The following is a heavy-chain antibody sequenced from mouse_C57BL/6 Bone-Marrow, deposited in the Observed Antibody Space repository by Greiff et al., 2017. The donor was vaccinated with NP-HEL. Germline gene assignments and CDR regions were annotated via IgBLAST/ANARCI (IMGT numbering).Heavy chain of an antibody. Sequence: QVQLQQPGAELVKPGASVKMSCKASGYTFTSYWITWVKQRPGQGLEWIGDIYPGSGSTNYNEKFKSKATLTVDTSSSTDYKQLSSLTSEDYAVYYSAREGMGTTRYAMDYWGQGTSVTVSS. V-gene: IGHV1-55*01. CDR2: IYPGSGST. CDR3: AREGMGTTRYAMDY. CDR1: GYTFTSYW. D-gene: IGHD2-14*01. J-gene: IGHJ4*01.